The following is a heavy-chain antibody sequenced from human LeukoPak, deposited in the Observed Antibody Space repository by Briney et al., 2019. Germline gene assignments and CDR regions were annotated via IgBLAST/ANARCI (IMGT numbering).Heavy chain of an antibody. CDR2: IKSKTDGGTT. CDR1: GFTFSNAW. V-gene: IGHV3-15*01. Sequence: PGGSLRLSCAASGFTFSNAWMSWVRQAPGKGLEWVGRIKSKTDGGTTDYAAPVKGRFTISRDDSKNTLYLQMNSLRAEDTAVYYCAKDPKLDRFDYWGQGTLVTVSS. J-gene: IGHJ4*02. CDR3: AKDPKLDRFDY. D-gene: IGHD3-9*01.